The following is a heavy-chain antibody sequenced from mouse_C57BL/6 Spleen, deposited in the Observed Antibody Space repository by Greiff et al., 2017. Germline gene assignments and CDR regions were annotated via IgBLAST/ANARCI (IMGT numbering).Heavy chain of an antibody. Sequence: QVQLQQSGPGLVQPSQSLSITCTVSGFSLTSYGVHWVRQSPGKGLEWLGVIWRGGSTDYNAAFMSRLSITKDNSKSQVFFKMNSLQADDTAIYYCAKNRGYDDWYFDVWGTGTTVTVSS. CDR3: AKNRGYDDWYFDV. CDR1: GFSLTSYG. D-gene: IGHD2-2*01. J-gene: IGHJ1*03. CDR2: IWRGGST. V-gene: IGHV2-5*01.